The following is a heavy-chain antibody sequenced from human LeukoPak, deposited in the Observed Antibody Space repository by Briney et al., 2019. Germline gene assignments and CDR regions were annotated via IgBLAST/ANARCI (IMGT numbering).Heavy chain of an antibody. V-gene: IGHV1-2*02. D-gene: IGHD4-17*01. J-gene: IGHJ5*02. CDR2: INPNSGGT. Sequence: ASLKVSCKASGYTFTSYGINWVRQAPGQGLEWMGWINPNSGGTNYAQKFQGRVTMTRDTSISTAYMELSRLRSDDTAVYYCARGPTVTTSQNWFDPWGQGTLVTVSS. CDR1: GYTFTSYG. CDR3: ARGPTVTTSQNWFDP.